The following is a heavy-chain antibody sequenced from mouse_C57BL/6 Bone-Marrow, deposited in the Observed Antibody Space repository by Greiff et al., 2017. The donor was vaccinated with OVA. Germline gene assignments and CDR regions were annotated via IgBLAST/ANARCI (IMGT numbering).Heavy chain of an antibody. CDR3: ARTPYGSTHWYFDV. D-gene: IGHD1-1*01. J-gene: IGHJ1*03. V-gene: IGHV5-16*01. CDR2: INYDGSSN. CDR1: GFTFSDYY. Sequence: EVQLVESEGGLVQPGSSMKLSCTASGFTFSDYYMAWVRQVPEKGLEWVANINYDGSSNYYLDSLKSRFIISRDNAKNILYLQMSSLKSEDTATYYCARTPYGSTHWYFDVWGTGTTVTVSS.